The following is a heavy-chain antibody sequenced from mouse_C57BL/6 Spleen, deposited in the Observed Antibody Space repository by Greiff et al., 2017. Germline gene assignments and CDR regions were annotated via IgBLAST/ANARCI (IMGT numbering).Heavy chain of an antibody. CDR2: IYPGGGYT. V-gene: IGHV1-63*01. Sequence: VQLQQSGAELVRPGTSVKMSCKASGYTFTNYWIGWAKQRPGHGLEWIGDIYPGGGYTNYNEKFKGKATLTADKSSSTAYMQFSSLTSEDSAIYYCARGDYGSSDEYFDDWGKGTTLTVSS. CDR1: GYTFTNYW. CDR3: ARGDYGSSDEYFDD. J-gene: IGHJ1*03. D-gene: IGHD1-1*01.